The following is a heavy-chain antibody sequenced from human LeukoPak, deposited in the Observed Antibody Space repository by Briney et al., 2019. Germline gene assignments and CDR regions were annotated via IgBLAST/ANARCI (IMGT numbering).Heavy chain of an antibody. V-gene: IGHV4-34*01. Sequence: SETLPLTCAVYGGSFSGYYWSWIRQPPGKGLEWIGEINHSGSTNYNPSLKSRVTISVDTSKNQFSLKLSSVTAADTAVYYCARGRRYQAFDYWGQGTLVTVSS. D-gene: IGHD2-2*01. CDR2: INHSGST. CDR3: ARGRRYQAFDY. CDR1: GGSFSGYY. J-gene: IGHJ4*02.